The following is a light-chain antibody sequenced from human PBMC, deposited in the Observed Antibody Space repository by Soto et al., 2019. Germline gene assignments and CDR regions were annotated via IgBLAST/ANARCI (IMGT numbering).Light chain of an antibody. CDR1: QSVGIY. CDR2: DAS. V-gene: IGKV3-11*01. Sequence: EVVLTQSPATLSLSPGERATLSCRASQSVGIYLAWYQQKIGQAPRLLIYDASSRAIDIPARFSGSGSGTDFTLTISSLEPEDFAVYYCQQRSNWPPGYTFGQGTKLEIK. J-gene: IGKJ2*01. CDR3: QQRSNWPPGYT.